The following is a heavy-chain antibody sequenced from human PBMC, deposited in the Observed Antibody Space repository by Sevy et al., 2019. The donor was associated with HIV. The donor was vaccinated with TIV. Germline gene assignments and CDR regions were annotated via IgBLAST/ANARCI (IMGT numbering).Heavy chain of an antibody. V-gene: IGHV3-7*01. J-gene: IGHJ6*02. CDR1: GFTFSSYW. CDR2: INQDGSEE. Sequence: GGSLRLSCAASGFTFSSYWMTWVRHAPGKGLEWVANINQDGSEENYVDSVKGRFTIFRDKAKNSLFLQMNSLRAEDTAVYYCARTGSYADTYYYYYAMDVWGQGTTVTVSS. CDR3: ARTGSYADTYYYYYAMDV. D-gene: IGHD3-16*01.